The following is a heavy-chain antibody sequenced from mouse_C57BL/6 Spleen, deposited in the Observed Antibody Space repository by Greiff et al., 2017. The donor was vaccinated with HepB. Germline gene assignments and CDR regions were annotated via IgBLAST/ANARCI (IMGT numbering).Heavy chain of an antibody. V-gene: IGHV6-6*01. J-gene: IGHJ4*01. D-gene: IGHD1-1*01. CDR1: GFTFSDAW. CDR2: IRNKANNHAT. Sequence: EVKLMESGGGLVQPGGSMKLSCAASGFTFSDAWMDWVRQSPEKGLEWVAEIRNKANNHATYYAESVKGRFTISRDDSKSSVYLQMNSLRAEDTGIYYCTRGGSSLYYAMDYWGQGTSVTVSS. CDR3: TRGGSSLYYAMDY.